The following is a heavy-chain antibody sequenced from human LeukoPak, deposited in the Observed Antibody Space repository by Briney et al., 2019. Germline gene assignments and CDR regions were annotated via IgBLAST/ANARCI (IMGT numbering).Heavy chain of an antibody. Sequence: PSETLSLTCTVSGGSVSSGLNNWSWIRQPPGKGLEWIGFIYHSGSTNYNPSLKSRVSISLDTSKNQFSLKLSSVTAADTAVYYCARTGRNWETGYGMDVWGQGTTVTVSS. CDR1: GGSVSSGLNN. J-gene: IGHJ6*02. CDR2: IYHSGST. CDR3: ARTGRNWETGYGMDV. V-gene: IGHV4-61*01. D-gene: IGHD7-27*01.